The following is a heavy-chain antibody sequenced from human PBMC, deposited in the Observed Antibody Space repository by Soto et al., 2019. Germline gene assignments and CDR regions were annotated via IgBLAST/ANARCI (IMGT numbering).Heavy chain of an antibody. Sequence: QVQLQESGPGLVKPSQTLSLTCTVSGDSISVGYYWSWIRQHPGKGLEWIGYVSPSGTTYYNPSLKRRVYISTDTSKNQFSLEVSSVTAADTAVYYCARDRGSYGMDVWGQGTTVTVSS. CDR2: VSPSGTT. V-gene: IGHV4-31*03. CDR3: ARDRGSYGMDV. CDR1: GDSISVGYY. J-gene: IGHJ6*02.